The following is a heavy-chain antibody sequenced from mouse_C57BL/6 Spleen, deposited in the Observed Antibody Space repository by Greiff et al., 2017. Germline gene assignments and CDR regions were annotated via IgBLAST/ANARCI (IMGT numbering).Heavy chain of an antibody. J-gene: IGHJ1*03. Sequence: QVQLQQPGAELVKPGASVKLSCKASGYTFTSYWMHWVKQRPGQGLEWIGMIHPNSGSTNYNEKFKSKATLTVDKSSSTAYMQLSSLTSEDSAVYYCARNPFYYGNYDWYFDVWGTGTTVTVSS. V-gene: IGHV1-64*01. CDR2: IHPNSGST. CDR3: ARNPFYYGNYDWYFDV. CDR1: GYTFTSYW. D-gene: IGHD2-1*01.